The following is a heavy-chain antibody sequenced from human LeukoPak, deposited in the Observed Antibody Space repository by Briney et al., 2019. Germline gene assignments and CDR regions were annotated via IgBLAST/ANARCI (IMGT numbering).Heavy chain of an antibody. D-gene: IGHD3-3*01. CDR1: GFTVSSNY. Sequence: GGSLRLSCAASGFTVSSNYMSWVRQAPGKGLEWVSVIYSGGSTYYADSVKGRFTISRDNSKNTLYLQMNSLRAEDTAVYYCAPQFFYNFGSVYSWDAFDIWGKGTMVTVS. CDR2: IYSGGST. J-gene: IGHJ3*02. V-gene: IGHV3-66*01. CDR3: APQFFYNFGSVYSWDAFDI.